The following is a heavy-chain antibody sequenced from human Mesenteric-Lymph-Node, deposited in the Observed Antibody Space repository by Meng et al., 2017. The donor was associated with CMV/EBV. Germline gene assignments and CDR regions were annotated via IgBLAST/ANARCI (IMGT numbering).Heavy chain of an antibody. CDR2: ITGSGDNT. Sequence: GGSLRLSCVASGFTFSTYALTWVRQAPGKGLQWVSAITGSGDNTYYADSVEGRFTISRDNSRHTLYLHMNGLRAEDTAIYYCAKDLFGAAPFNGLDVWGQGTTVTVSS. CDR1: GFTFSTYA. V-gene: IGHV3-23*01. D-gene: IGHD3-3*01. J-gene: IGHJ6*02. CDR3: AKDLFGAAPFNGLDV.